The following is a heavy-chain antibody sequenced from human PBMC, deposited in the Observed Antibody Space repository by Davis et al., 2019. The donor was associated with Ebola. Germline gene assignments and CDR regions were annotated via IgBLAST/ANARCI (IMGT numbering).Heavy chain of an antibody. CDR1: GFTFSSYG. D-gene: IGHD1-7*01. V-gene: IGHV3-30*03. CDR2: ISYDGSNK. CDR3: ATGTLAFDI. J-gene: IGHJ3*02. Sequence: PGGSLRLSCAASGFTFSSYGMHWVRQAPGKGLEWVAVISYDGSNKYYADSVKGRFTISRDNSKNTLYLQMNSLRAEDTAVYYCATGTLAFDIWGQGTKVIVSS.